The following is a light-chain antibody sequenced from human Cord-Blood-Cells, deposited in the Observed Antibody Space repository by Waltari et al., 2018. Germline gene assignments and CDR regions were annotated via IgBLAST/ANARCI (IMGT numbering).Light chain of an antibody. CDR2: AAS. CDR1: QSIISY. V-gene: IGKV1-39*01. J-gene: IGKJ2*01. Sequence: IQMTQPPSSLSASVGDRVTITCRASQSIISYLNWYRQNPGTAPKLLIYAASSLQSGVPSRFSGIGSGTDVTHTISSLQPGDFATYYCQQSYSTPMYTFDQGTKLEI. CDR3: QQSYSTPMYT.